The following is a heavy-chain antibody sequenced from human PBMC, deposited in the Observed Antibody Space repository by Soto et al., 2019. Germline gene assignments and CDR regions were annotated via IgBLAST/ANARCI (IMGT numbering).Heavy chain of an antibody. CDR3: TTGAAAAGIERCDY. CDR2: SKSKTDGGTT. J-gene: IGHJ4*02. CDR1: GFTFSNAW. Sequence: EVQLVESGGGLVKPGGSLRLSCAASGFTFSNAWMSWVRQAPGQGLEWVGRSKSKTDGGTTDYAAPVKGRFTISRDDSKNTLYLKMNSMKTEDTAVYYCTTGAAAAGIERCDYWGQGTLVTVSS. D-gene: IGHD6-13*01. V-gene: IGHV3-15*01.